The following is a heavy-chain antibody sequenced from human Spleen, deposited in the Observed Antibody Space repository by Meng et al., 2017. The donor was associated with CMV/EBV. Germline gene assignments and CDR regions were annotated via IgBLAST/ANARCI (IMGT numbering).Heavy chain of an antibody. Sequence: SQTLSLTCGVDGGSFSGYYWSWIRQPPGKGLEWIGSIYYSGSTYYNPSLKSRVTISVDSSKHQFSLKLSSVTAADMAVYYCVRGIVGATTYFQYWGQGTLVTVSS. CDR2: IYYSGST. CDR1: GGSFSGYY. D-gene: IGHD1-26*01. V-gene: IGHV4-34*01. CDR3: VRGIVGATTYFQY. J-gene: IGHJ1*01.